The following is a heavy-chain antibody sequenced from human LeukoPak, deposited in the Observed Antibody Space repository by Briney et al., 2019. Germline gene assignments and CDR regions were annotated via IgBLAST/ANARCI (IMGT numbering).Heavy chain of an antibody. J-gene: IGHJ2*01. D-gene: IGHD6-13*01. CDR3: ARDQGYSSPFGL. CDR1: GGTFSSYA. V-gene: IGHV1-69*05. Sequence: SVKASCKASGGTFSSYAISWVRQAPGQGLEWMGGIILIFGTANYAQKFQGRVTITTDESTSTAYMELSSLRSEDTAVYYCARDQGYSSPFGLWGRGTLVTVSS. CDR2: IILIFGTA.